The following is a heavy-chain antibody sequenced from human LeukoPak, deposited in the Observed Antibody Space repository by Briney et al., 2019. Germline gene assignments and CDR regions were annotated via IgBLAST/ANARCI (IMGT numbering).Heavy chain of an antibody. Sequence: SETLSLTCTVSGGSISSYYWSWIRQPPGKGLEWIGRIYASGSTNYNPSLKSRVSISVDKSKNQFSLRLTSLTAADTAVYYCARANLAMGWFGYFDYWGQGTLVTVSS. CDR2: IYASGST. V-gene: IGHV4-4*07. D-gene: IGHD3-10*01. J-gene: IGHJ4*02. CDR3: ARANLAMGWFGYFDY. CDR1: GGSISSYY.